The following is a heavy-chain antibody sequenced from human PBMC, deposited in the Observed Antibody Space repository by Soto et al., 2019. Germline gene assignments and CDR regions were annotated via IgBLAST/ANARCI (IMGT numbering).Heavy chain of an antibody. J-gene: IGHJ4*02. CDR3: ASLGTTVTSFDS. CDR2: IFHSGTT. V-gene: IGHV4-4*02. CDR1: GGSMYSSNW. D-gene: IGHD4-4*01. Sequence: PSETLSLTCVVSGGSMYSSNWWSWVRQPPGRGLEWIGQIFHSGTTYYNLSLKSRVTISLDKSENQFSLKLSSLTAADTAVYYCASLGTTVTSFDSWGQGTLVTVSS.